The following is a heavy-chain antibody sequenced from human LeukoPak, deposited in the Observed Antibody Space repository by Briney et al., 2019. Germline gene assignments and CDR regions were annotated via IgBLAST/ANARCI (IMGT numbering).Heavy chain of an antibody. CDR2: ISSSSSTI. CDR1: GFTFSSYS. V-gene: IGHV3-48*01. CDR3: ARARGSYYYYTDV. Sequence: GGSLRLSCAASGFTFSSYSMNWVRQAPGKGLEWVSYISSSSSTIYYADSVKGRFTISRDNAKNSLYLQMNSLRAEDTAVYYCARARGSYYYYTDVWGKGTTVTVSS. D-gene: IGHD3-16*01. J-gene: IGHJ6*03.